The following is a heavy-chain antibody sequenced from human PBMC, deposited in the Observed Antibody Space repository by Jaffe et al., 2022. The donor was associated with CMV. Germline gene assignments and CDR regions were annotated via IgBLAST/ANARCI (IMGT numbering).Heavy chain of an antibody. CDR1: GGSISSSSYY. J-gene: IGHJ6*03. Sequence: QLQLQESGPGLVKPSETLSLTCTVSGGSISSSSYYWGWIRQPPGKGLEWIGSIYYSGSTYYNPSLKSRVTISVDTSKNQFSLKLSSVTAADTAVYYCAGTTVTTIFHYYYYMDVWGKGTTVTVSS. CDR2: IYYSGST. D-gene: IGHD4-17*01. CDR3: AGTTVTTIFHYYYYMDV. V-gene: IGHV4-39*01.